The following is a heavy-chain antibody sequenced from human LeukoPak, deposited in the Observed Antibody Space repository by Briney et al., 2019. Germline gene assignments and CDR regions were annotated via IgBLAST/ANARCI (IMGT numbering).Heavy chain of an antibody. V-gene: IGHV3-21*01. CDR2: ISSSSSYI. Sequence: PGGSLRLSCAASGFTFSSYSMNWVRQAPGKGLEWVSSISSSSSYIYYADSVKGRFTISRDNAKNSLYLQVNSLRAEDTAVYYCAREGPLTYCSGGSCYNGPFDYWGQGTLVTVSS. CDR3: AREGPLTYCSGGSCYNGPFDY. D-gene: IGHD2-15*01. CDR1: GFTFSSYS. J-gene: IGHJ4*02.